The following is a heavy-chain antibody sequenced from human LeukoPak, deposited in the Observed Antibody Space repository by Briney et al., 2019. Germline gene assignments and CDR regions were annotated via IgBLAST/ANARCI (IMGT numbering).Heavy chain of an antibody. CDR2: ISCNCGSI. V-gene: IGHV3-9*01. Sequence: GGSLRLSCAASGFTFDDYAMHWVRQAPGKGLEWGSGISCNCGSIAYADSVKGRFTISRDNAKNSLYLQMSSLGAEDTALYYCAKGDSSSSPFDYWGQGTLVTVSS. J-gene: IGHJ4*02. D-gene: IGHD6-13*01. CDR3: AKGDSSSSPFDY. CDR1: GFTFDDYA.